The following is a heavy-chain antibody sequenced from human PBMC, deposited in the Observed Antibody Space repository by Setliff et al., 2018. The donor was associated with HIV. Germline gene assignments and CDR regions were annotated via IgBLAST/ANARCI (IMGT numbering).Heavy chain of an antibody. D-gene: IGHD5-12*01. J-gene: IGHJ4*02. CDR1: GVSVSSDYW. V-gene: IGHV4-4*02. Sequence: PSETLSLTCAVSGVSVSSDYWWGWVRQPPGKGLEWIGEINPVGRNDNYNPSLNNRAAIVLDTSKNQFSLWLTSVTAADTAVYYCARVGLRFKYTFDYWGQGMLVTVSS. CDR3: ARVGLRFKYTFDY. CDR2: INPVGRND.